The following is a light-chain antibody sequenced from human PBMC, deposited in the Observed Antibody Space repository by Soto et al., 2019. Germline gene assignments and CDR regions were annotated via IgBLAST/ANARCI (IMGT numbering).Light chain of an antibody. Sequence: EIVMTQSPATLSVSPGERATLSCRASQSVSSNLAWYQQKPGQAPRLLIYGASNRATGNPARFRGSEYGTEFTLTISSLQSEDFAVYYCQQYNNWPPTFGQGTKVDIK. J-gene: IGKJ1*01. CDR2: GAS. V-gene: IGKV3-15*01. CDR1: QSVSSN. CDR3: QQYNNWPPT.